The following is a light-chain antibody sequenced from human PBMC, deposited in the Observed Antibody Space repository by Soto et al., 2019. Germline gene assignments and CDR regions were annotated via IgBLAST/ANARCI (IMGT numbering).Light chain of an antibody. J-gene: IGKJ1*01. V-gene: IGKV3-20*01. CDR1: QSVGSIY. CDR3: QQYGSSPRT. Sequence: EIVLTQSPGTLSLSPGESATLSCLASQSVGSIYLAWYQQKPGQAPRLLIHGASNRASGIPDRFSGSGSGTDFTLTISRLEPEDFAVYYCQQYGSSPRTFGQGTKVDIK. CDR2: GAS.